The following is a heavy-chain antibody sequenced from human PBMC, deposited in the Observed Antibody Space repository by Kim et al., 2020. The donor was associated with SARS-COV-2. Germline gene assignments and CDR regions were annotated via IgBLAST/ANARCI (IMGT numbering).Heavy chain of an antibody. CDR3: ARGLVFCGGDCYHNRWDNWFDP. CDR2: IYYSGST. Sequence: SETLSLTCTVSGGSISSGGYYWSWIRQHPGKGLEWIGYIYYSGSTYYNPSLKSRVTISVDTSKNQFSLKLSSVTAADTAVYYCARGLVFCGGDCYHNRWDNWFDPWGKGTLVTVSS. J-gene: IGHJ5*02. D-gene: IGHD2-21*01. V-gene: IGHV4-31*03. CDR1: GGSISSGGYY.